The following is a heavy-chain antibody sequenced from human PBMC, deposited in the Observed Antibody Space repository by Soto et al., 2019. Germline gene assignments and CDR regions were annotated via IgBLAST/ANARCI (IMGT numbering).Heavy chain of an antibody. Sequence: QVQLVQSGAEVKEPGSSLRVSCKASGGSFNNFIMNWVRQTPGQGLEWMGGIVPMLGTPTYAKKFKGRVRISAAGSTSTTYIEVTSLRSENTATYYCARNGTYISSLNHYSGMDVRGKGTKVTVSS. CDR1: GGSFNNFI. D-gene: IGHD1-7*01. CDR3: ARNGTYISSLNHYSGMDV. V-gene: IGHV1-69*01. J-gene: IGHJ6*04. CDR2: IVPMLGTP.